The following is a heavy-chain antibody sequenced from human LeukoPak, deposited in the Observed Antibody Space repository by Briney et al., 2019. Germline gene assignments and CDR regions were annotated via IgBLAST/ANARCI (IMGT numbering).Heavy chain of an antibody. D-gene: IGHD3-10*01. J-gene: IGHJ5*02. V-gene: IGHV4-34*01. CDR2: INHSGST. Sequence: SETLSLTCAVYGGSFSGYYWSWIRQPPGKGLEWIGEINHSGSTNYNPSLKSRVTISVDTSKNQFSLKLSSVTAADTAVYYCARGLRTGGSGSYYGWFDPWGQGTLVTVSS. CDR1: GGSFSGYY. CDR3: ARGLRTGGSGSYYGWFDP.